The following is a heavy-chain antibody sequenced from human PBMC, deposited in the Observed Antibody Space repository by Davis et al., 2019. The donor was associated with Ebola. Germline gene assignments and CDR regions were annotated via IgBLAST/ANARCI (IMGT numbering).Heavy chain of an antibody. CDR1: GFTFSSYG. J-gene: IGHJ6*02. V-gene: IGHV3-21*01. CDR3: ARDNLDVLLWFGAGMDV. CDR2: ISSRSYYI. D-gene: IGHD3-10*01. Sequence: GESLKISCAASGFTFSSYGMHWVRQAPGKGLEWVSSISSRSYYIYYADSLKGRFTISRDNSKNTLYLQMNSLRAEDTAVYYCARDNLDVLLWFGAGMDVWGQGTTVTVSS.